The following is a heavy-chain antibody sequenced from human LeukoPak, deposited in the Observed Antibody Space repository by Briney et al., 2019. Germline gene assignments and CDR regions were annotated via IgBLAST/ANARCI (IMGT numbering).Heavy chain of an antibody. J-gene: IGHJ6*03. CDR3: ANGNRCTSPNCLGYYYFYMDV. Sequence: PGGSLRLSCAPSGFTFRSYAMHWVRQAPGRGLEWVSGVSGSGGTTYYAASVKGRFTISRDNSKNTLYLQMNSLRAEDTAVYYCANGNRCTSPNCLGYYYFYMDVWGKGTTVTVSS. CDR1: GFTFRSYA. CDR2: VSGSGGTT. V-gene: IGHV3-23*01. D-gene: IGHD2-8*01.